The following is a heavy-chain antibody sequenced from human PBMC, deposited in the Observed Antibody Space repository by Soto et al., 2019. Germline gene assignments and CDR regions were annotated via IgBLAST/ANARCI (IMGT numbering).Heavy chain of an antibody. Sequence: QVQLVQSGAEVKKPGASVKVSCKASGYTFTSYGISWVRQAPGQGLEWMGWISAYNGNTNYAQKLQGRVTMTTDTSTSTAYMELRSLRSDDTAVYYCSRGRYDILTGYYNYYYGMDVCGQGTTFTVSS. V-gene: IGHV1-18*01. D-gene: IGHD3-9*01. J-gene: IGHJ6*02. CDR2: ISAYNGNT. CDR3: SRGRYDILTGYYNYYYGMDV. CDR1: GYTFTSYG.